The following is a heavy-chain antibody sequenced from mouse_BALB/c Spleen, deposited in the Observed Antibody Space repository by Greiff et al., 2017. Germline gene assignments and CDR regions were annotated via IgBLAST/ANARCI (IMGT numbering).Heavy chain of an antibody. CDR1: GFTFSDYY. CDR2: ISDGGSYT. J-gene: IGHJ4*01. D-gene: IGHD1-1*01. CDR3: ARITTVVGGAMDY. V-gene: IGHV5-4*02. Sequence: EVMLVESGGGLVKPGGSLKLSCAASGFTFSDYYMYWVRQTPEKRLEWVATISDGGSYTYYPDSVKGRFTISRDNAKNTLYLQMSSLKSEDTAMYYCARITTVVGGAMDYWGQGTSVTVSS.